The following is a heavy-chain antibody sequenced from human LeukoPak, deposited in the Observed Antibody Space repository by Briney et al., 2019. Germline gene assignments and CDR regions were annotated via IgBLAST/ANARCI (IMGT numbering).Heavy chain of an antibody. CDR3: AKRDVFTDYKSFDL. CDR2: ISSDGGDT. V-gene: IGHV3-23*01. CDR1: GFTFSSCG. J-gene: IGHJ2*01. D-gene: IGHD3-10*01. Sequence: GGSLRLSCAASGFTFSSCGMSWVRQAPGKGLEWVSGISSDGGDTAYADSVRGRFTVSRDNSKKTLYMQMNSLRAEDTAVYYCAKRDVFTDYKSFDLWGRGTLVTVSS.